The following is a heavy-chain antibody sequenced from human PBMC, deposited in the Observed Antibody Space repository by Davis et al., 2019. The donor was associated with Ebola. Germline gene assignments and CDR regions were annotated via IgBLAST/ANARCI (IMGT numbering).Heavy chain of an antibody. CDR2: INHSGST. CDR3: ARRIMITFGGVIVKGDYFDY. D-gene: IGHD3-16*02. J-gene: IGHJ4*02. V-gene: IGHV4-34*01. CDR1: GGSFSGYY. Sequence: MPSETLSLTCAVYGGSFSGYYWSWIRQPPGKGLEWIGEINHSGSTNYNPSLKSRVTISVDTSKNQFSLKLSSVTAADTAVYYCARRIMITFGGVIVKGDYFDYWGQGTLVTVSS.